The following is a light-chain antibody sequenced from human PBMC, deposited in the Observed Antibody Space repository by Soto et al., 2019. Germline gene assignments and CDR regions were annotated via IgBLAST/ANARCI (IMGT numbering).Light chain of an antibody. V-gene: IGKV1-33*01. CDR3: QQYDNLPRFRSSQPLLIFT. CDR1: QDISNY. CDR2: DAS. Sequence: DIQMTQSPSSLSASVGDRVTITCQASQDISNYLNWYQQKPGKAPKLLIYDASNLETGVPSRFSGSGSGTDFTFTISSLQPEDIATYYCQQYDNLPRFRSSQPLLIFTFGPGTKVDIK. J-gene: IGKJ3*01.